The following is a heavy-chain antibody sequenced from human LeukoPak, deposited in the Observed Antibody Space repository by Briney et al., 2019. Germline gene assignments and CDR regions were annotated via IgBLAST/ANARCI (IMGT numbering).Heavy chain of an antibody. CDR3: ARAGSGSGSYANY. V-gene: IGHV1-69*13. Sequence: SVKVSCKASGYTFTSYAISWVRQAPGQGLEWMGGIIPIFGTANYAQKFQGRVTITADESTSTAYMELSSLRSEDTAVYYCARAGSGSGSYANYWGQGTLVTVSS. CDR1: GYTFTSYA. J-gene: IGHJ4*02. CDR2: IIPIFGTA. D-gene: IGHD3-10*01.